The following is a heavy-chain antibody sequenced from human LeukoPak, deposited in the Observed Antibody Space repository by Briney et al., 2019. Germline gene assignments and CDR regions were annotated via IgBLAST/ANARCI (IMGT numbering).Heavy chain of an antibody. D-gene: IGHD5-24*01. V-gene: IGHV4-61*02. J-gene: IGHJ4*02. CDR3: ARGPPDGYFDY. CDR1: GGSISSGSYY. Sequence: PSQTLSLTCTVSGGSISSGSYYWSWIRQPAGKGLEWIGRIYTSGSTNFNPSLKSRVAISIDTSKNQFSLRLSSVTAADTAVYYCARGPPDGYFDYWGQGTLVTVSS. CDR2: IYTSGST.